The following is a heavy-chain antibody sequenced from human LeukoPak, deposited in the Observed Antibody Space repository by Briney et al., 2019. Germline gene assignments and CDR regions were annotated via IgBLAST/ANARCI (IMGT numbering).Heavy chain of an antibody. CDR2: IYYSGST. V-gene: IGHV4-59*08. Sequence: PSETLSLTCTVSGGSINSYYWSWIRQPPGQGLEWIGQIYYSGSTNYNPSLNSRVTISVDTSKTQFSLILSSVTAADTAVYYCARRQYYDSSGYWYYFDYWGQGTLVTVSS. J-gene: IGHJ4*02. CDR3: ARRQYYDSSGYWYYFDY. D-gene: IGHD3-22*01. CDR1: GGSINSYY.